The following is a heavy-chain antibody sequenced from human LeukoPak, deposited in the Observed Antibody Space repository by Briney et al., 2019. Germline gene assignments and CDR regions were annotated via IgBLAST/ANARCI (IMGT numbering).Heavy chain of an antibody. J-gene: IGHJ4*02. V-gene: IGHV3-7*03. Sequence: GGSLRLSCAASGFTFSSYWMSWVRQAPGKGLEWVANIKQDGSEKYYVDSVKGRFTISRDNAKNSLYLQMNSLRAEDTAVYYCVRSTAFTIFGVVIINYFDYWGQGTLVTVSS. CDR2: IKQDGSEK. CDR1: GFTFSSYW. D-gene: IGHD3-3*01. CDR3: VRSTAFTIFGVVIINYFDY.